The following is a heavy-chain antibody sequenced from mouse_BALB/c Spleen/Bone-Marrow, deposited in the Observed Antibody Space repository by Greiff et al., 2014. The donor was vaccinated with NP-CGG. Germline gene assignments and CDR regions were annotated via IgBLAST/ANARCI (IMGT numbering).Heavy chain of an antibody. D-gene: IGHD4-1*01. CDR2: INPGSGGT. Sequence: VQLQQSGAELVRPGTSVKVSCKASRYAFTNYLIEWVKQRPGQGLEWIGVINPGSGGTNYNEKFKGKATLTADKSSSTAYMQLSSLTSDDSAVYFCARELGRWYFDVWGAGTTVTVSS. CDR3: ARELGRWYFDV. CDR1: RYAFTNYL. J-gene: IGHJ1*01. V-gene: IGHV1-54*01.